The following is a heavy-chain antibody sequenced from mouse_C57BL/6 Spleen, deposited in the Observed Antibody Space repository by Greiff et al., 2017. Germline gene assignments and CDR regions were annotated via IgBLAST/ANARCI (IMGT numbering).Heavy chain of an antibody. Sequence: VQLQQPGAELVKPGASVKMSCKASGYTFTSYWITWVKQRPGQGLEWIGDIYPGSGSTNYNEKFKSKATLTVDTSSSTAYMQLSSLTSEDSAVYYCARCITTVVDDMDDWGQGTSVTASS. V-gene: IGHV1-55*01. CDR2: IYPGSGST. CDR1: GYTFTSYW. CDR3: ARCITTVVDDMDD. J-gene: IGHJ4*01. D-gene: IGHD1-1*01.